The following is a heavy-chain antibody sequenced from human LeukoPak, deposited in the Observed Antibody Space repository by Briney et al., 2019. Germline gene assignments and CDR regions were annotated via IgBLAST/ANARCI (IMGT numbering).Heavy chain of an antibody. Sequence: ASVKVSCKASGGTFSSYAISWVRQAPGQGLEWMGGIIPIFGTANYAQKFQGRVTITADESTSTAYMELSSLRSEDTAVYYCARDFGRVYYDSSGYGHFDYWGQGTLVTVSS. CDR1: GGTFSSYA. V-gene: IGHV1-69*13. CDR2: IIPIFGTA. CDR3: ARDFGRVYYDSSGYGHFDY. D-gene: IGHD3-22*01. J-gene: IGHJ4*02.